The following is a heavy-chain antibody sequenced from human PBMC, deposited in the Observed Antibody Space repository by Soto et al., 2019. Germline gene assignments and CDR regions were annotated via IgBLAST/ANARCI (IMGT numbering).Heavy chain of an antibody. CDR2: IHPSGQPI. V-gene: IGHV3-48*03. J-gene: IGHJ3*01. Sequence: GGSLRLSCAVSGFTFSSSEMYWVRQAPGKGLEWISYIHPSGQPIFYADSVKGRFTISRDNANNSVFLQMNSLRAEDTAVYYCARRASRWGQGTMVTVSS. CDR3: ARRASR. D-gene: IGHD1-26*01. CDR1: GFTFSSSE.